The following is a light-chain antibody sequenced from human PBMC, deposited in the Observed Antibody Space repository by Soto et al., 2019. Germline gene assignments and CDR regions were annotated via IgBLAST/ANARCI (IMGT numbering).Light chain of an antibody. CDR3: QSYDSSLSGHVV. J-gene: IGLJ2*01. CDR1: SSDIGGYNY. Sequence: QSALTQPASVSGSPGQSITISCTGGSSDIGGYNYVSWFQQHPGKAPKLMIYEVTNRPSGVSNRFSGSKSGSTASLTISGLQAEDEADYYCQSYDSSLSGHVVFGGGTKLTV. CDR2: EVT. V-gene: IGLV2-14*01.